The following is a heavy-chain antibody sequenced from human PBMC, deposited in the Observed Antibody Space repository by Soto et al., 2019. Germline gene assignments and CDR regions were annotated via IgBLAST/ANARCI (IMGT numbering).Heavy chain of an antibody. CDR3: AKSVSSGSSGTNYYMDV. J-gene: IGHJ6*03. CDR2: ISGSST. D-gene: IGHD1-26*01. V-gene: IGHV3-23*01. Sequence: GGSLRLSCAASGFTFSIYAMSWFRQAPGKGLEWVSGISGSSTYYADSVKGRFTISRDNSKNTLYLQMNGLRAEDTAIYYCAKSVSSGSSGTNYYMDVWGKGTTVTVSS. CDR1: GFTFSIYA.